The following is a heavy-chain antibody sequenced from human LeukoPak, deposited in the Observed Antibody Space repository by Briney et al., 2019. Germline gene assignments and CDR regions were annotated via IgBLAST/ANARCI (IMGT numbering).Heavy chain of an antibody. CDR2: ISGSGGST. CDR3: ARVFSRYYDSSGAPDAFDI. J-gene: IGHJ3*02. CDR1: GFTFSSYA. Sequence: PGGSLRLSCAASGFTFSSYAMSWVRQAPGKGLEWVSAISGSGGSTYYADSVKGRFTISRDNSKNTLFLQMNSLRAEDTAVYYCARVFSRYYDSSGAPDAFDIWGQGTMVTVSS. D-gene: IGHD3-22*01. V-gene: IGHV3-23*01.